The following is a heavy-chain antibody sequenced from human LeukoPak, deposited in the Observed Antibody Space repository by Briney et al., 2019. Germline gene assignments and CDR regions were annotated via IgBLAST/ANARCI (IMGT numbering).Heavy chain of an antibody. V-gene: IGHV3-21*01. CDR1: GFSFSSYN. CDR3: AELGITMIGGV. D-gene: IGHD3-10*02. CDR2: ISSSSSYI. Sequence: PGGSLRLSCAASGFSFSSYNMNWVRQAPGKGLEWVSFISSSSSYIYYVDSVKGRFTISRDNAKNSLYLQMNSLRAEDTAVYYCAELGITMIGGVWSKGTTVTISS. J-gene: IGHJ6*04.